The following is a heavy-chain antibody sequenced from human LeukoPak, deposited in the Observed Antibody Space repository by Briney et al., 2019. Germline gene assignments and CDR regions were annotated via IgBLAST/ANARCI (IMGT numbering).Heavy chain of an antibody. J-gene: IGHJ4*02. CDR1: GYSFTSYW. D-gene: IGHD3-16*02. Sequence: LGESLKISCKGSGYSFTSYWIGWVRQMPGKGLEWMGIIYPGDSETRYSPSFQGQVIISADKPSSTAYLQWSSLKASDTAMYYCARHDQLGELALSMIYWGQGTLVSVSA. V-gene: IGHV5-51*01. CDR3: ARHDQLGELALSMIY. CDR2: IYPGDSET.